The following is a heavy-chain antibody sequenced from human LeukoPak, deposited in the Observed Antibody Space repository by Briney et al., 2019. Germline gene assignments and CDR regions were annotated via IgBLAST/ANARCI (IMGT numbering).Heavy chain of an antibody. J-gene: IGHJ3*02. V-gene: IGHV4-39*01. CDR1: GGSISSSSYY. D-gene: IGHD3-16*01. CDR3: ARHFGVLGGAFDI. Sequence: SETLSLTCAVSGGSISSSSYYWGWIRQPPGKGLEWIGSIYYSGSTYYNPSLKSRVTISVDTSKNQFSLKLSSVTAADTAVYYCARHFGVLGGAFDIWGQGTMVTVSS. CDR2: IYYSGST.